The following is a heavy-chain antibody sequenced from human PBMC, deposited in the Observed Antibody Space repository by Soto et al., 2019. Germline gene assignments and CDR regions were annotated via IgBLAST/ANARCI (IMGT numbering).Heavy chain of an antibody. CDR3: AIGGRDPFDY. CDR1: GFTLGNYW. J-gene: IGHJ4*02. CDR2: INDYGTTI. V-gene: IGHV3-74*01. Sequence: EVHLVESVGGLVQSGGSLRLSCAASGFTLGNYWMHWVRQAQGKGLVWVSRINDYGTTINYAESVEGRFIISRDEAKSEVSLQMNNWRAEDSAVYYCAIGGRDPFDYWGQGSLVTVSS.